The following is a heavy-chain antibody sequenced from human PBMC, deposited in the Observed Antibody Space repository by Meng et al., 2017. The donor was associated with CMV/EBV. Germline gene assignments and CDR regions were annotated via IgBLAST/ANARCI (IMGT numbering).Heavy chain of an antibody. J-gene: IGHJ4*02. V-gene: IGHV4-39*01. CDR2: IYYSGST. CDR3: ARLAAAGLATLDY. D-gene: IGHD6-13*01. Sequence: SETLSLTCTVSGGSISSSSYYWGWIRQPPGKGLEWIGSIYYSGSTSYNPSLKSRVTISVDTSKNQFSLKLSSVTAADTAVYYCARLAAAGLATLDYWGQGTLVTVSS. CDR1: GGSISSSSYY.